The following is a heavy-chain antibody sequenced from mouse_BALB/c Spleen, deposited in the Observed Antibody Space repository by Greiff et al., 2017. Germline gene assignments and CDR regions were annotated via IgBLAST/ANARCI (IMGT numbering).Heavy chain of an antibody. CDR1: GFTFSSFG. V-gene: IGHV5-17*02. J-gene: IGHJ4*01. Sequence: DVQLVESGGGLVQPGGSRKLSCAASGFTFSSFGMHWVRQAPEKGLEWVAYISSGSSTIYYADTVKGRFTISRDNPKNTLFLQMTSLRSEDTAMYYCASSSWLRRAMDYWGQGTSVTVSS. D-gene: IGHD2-2*01. CDR3: ASSSWLRRAMDY. CDR2: ISSGSSTI.